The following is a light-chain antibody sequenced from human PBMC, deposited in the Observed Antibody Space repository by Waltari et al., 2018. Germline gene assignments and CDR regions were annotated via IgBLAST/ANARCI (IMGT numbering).Light chain of an antibody. V-gene: IGKV3-15*01. Sequence: EIVMTQSPVTLSVSPGERVTLSCRASQGVETRLAWYQQRPGQAPRRLIYDASIRTTDVPARFSARGSGTDFSLTISGLRSEDSAVYFCQHYSGWPYAFGQGTKLQIK. CDR1: QGVETR. CDR3: QHYSGWPYA. CDR2: DAS. J-gene: IGKJ2*01.